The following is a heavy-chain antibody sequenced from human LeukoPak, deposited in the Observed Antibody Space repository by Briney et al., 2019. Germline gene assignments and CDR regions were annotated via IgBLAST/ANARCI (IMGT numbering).Heavy chain of an antibody. CDR1: GFTFSSYW. CDR2: INSDGSST. V-gene: IGHV3-74*01. Sequence: QPGGSLRLSCAASGFTFSSYWMHWVRQAPGKGLVWVSRINSDGSSTSYADSVRGRFTISRDNAKNSLYLQMNSLRAEDTAVYYCASLDSSGYYSIDYWGQGTLVTVSS. J-gene: IGHJ4*02. D-gene: IGHD3-22*01. CDR3: ASLDSSGYYSIDY.